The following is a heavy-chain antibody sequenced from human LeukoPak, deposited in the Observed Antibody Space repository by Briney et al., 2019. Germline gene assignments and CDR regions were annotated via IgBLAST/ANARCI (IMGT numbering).Heavy chain of an antibody. D-gene: IGHD5-18*01. J-gene: IGHJ4*02. V-gene: IGHV3-23*01. CDR2: ISGSGGTT. CDR3: AKSSGYSYGSGYSFDY. Sequence: GGSLRLSCAASGFTFSSYAMSWVRQAPGKGLEWVSAISGSGGTTYYADSVKGRFTISRDNSKNTLYLQMNSLRAEDTAVYYCAKSSGYSYGSGYSFDYWGQGTLVTVSS. CDR1: GFTFSSYA.